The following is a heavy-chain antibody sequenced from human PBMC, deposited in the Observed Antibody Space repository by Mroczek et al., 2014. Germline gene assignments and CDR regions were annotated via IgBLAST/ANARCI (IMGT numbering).Heavy chain of an antibody. CDR1: GFTFSSYS. CDR2: ISSSSSTI. D-gene: IGHD6-6*01. CDR3: ARDLNKAKQLGWFDP. V-gene: IGHV3-48*01. J-gene: IGHJ5*02. Sequence: VQLVESGGGLVQPGGSLRLSCAASGFTFSSYSMNWVRQAPGKGLEWVSYISSSSSTIYYADSVKGRFTISRDNAKNSLYLQMNSLRAEDTAVYYCARDLNKAKQLGWFDPWGQGTLVTVSS.